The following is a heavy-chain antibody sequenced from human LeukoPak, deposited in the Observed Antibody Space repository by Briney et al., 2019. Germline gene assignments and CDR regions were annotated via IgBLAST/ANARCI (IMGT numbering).Heavy chain of an antibody. Sequence: SETLSLACTVSGGSISSYYWSWIRQPPGKGPEWIAYISDIGSINYNPSLKSRVTISLDTSKNQFSLKLSSVTAADTAVYYCAGHHPRNTVDFWGQGTLVTVSS. D-gene: IGHD2/OR15-2a*01. J-gene: IGHJ4*02. CDR1: GGSISSYY. CDR2: ISDIGSI. V-gene: IGHV4-59*08. CDR3: AGHHPRNTVDF.